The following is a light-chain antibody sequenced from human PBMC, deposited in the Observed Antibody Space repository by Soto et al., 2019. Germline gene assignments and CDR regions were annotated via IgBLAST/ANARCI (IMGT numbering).Light chain of an antibody. CDR2: EVT. V-gene: IGLV2-14*01. Sequence: QSVLTQPASASGSPGQSITISCTGTSSDIGAYNYVSWYQQYPGRVPKLLIHEVTNRPSGVSDRFSGSKSGNTASLTISGLQTEDEADYYCSSHAGSSALYVFGTGTKLTVL. CDR3: SSHAGSSALYV. J-gene: IGLJ1*01. CDR1: SSDIGAYNY.